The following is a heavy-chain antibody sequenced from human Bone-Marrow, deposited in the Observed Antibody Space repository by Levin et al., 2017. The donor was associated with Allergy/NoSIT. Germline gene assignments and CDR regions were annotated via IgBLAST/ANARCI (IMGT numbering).Heavy chain of an antibody. CDR2: IYYSGST. CDR3: ARGGPSSKYFDL. V-gene: IGHV4-59*01. J-gene: IGHJ2*01. D-gene: IGHD3-10*01. Sequence: SETLSLTCTVSGGSISSYYWSWIRQPPGKGLEWIGYIYYSGSTNYNPSLKSRVTMSVDTSKNQFSLNLNSVTAADTAVYYCARGGPSSKYFDLWGRGTLVTVSS. CDR1: GGSISSYY.